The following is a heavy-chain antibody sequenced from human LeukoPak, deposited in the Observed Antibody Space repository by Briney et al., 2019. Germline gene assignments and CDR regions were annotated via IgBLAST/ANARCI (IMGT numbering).Heavy chain of an antibody. CDR2: TYYRSKWYN. CDR1: GDSVSSNSVG. Sequence: SQTLSLTCAISGDSVSSNSVGWNRIRQSPSRGLEWLGRTYYRSKWYNDYAVSVKSRIIINPDTSKNQFSLQLKSVTPEDTAVYYCARGNTMVRGGLNSEYFQYWGQGTLVTVSS. CDR3: ARGNTMVRGGLNSEYFQY. V-gene: IGHV6-1*01. D-gene: IGHD3-10*01. J-gene: IGHJ1*01.